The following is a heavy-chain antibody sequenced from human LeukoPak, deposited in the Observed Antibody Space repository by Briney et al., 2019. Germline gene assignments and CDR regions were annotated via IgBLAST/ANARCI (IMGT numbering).Heavy chain of an antibody. CDR1: GFTLSSYW. J-gene: IGHJ3*02. CDR3: ARVYSGNPMGYAFDI. Sequence: GGSLRLSCAASGFTLSSYWMSRVRQAPGKGLEWVANIKQDGSEKYYVDSVKGRFTISRDNAKNSLYLQMNSLRAEDTAVYYCARVYSGNPMGYAFDIWGQGTMVTVSS. CDR2: IKQDGSEK. V-gene: IGHV3-7*01. D-gene: IGHD1-26*01.